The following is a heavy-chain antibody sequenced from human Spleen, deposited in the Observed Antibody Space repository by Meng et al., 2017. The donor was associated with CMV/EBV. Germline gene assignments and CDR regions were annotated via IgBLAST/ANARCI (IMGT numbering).Heavy chain of an antibody. J-gene: IGHJ4*01. CDR1: GVTFHDHA. D-gene: IGHD1-26*01. Sequence: SLKISCAASGVTFHDHAMYWVRQAPGKGLEWLSGISWHSASTGYADSVKGRFTISRDNAKNSLYLQMNSLRAEDTAVYYCGSREGGYWGQGTLVTVSS. V-gene: IGHV3-9*01. CDR2: ISWHSAST. CDR3: GSREGGY.